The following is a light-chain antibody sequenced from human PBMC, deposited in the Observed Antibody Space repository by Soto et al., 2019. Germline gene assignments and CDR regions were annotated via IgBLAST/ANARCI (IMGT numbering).Light chain of an antibody. V-gene: IGKV1-9*01. CDR3: QQFNAYPLT. CDR2: GAS. J-gene: IGKJ4*01. CDR1: QGISDY. Sequence: DIQLTQSPSFLSASVGDRVTISCRASQGISDYLAWYQQKPGKAPKLLIYGASTLQSGVPSRFSGSASGTEFTLTISSLQPEDFATYFCQQFNAYPLTFGGGTRLEIK.